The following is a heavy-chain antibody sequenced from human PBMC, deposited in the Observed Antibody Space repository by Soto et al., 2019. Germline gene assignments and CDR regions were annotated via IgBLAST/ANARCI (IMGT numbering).Heavy chain of an antibody. V-gene: IGHV1-3*01. CDR2: INAGNGNT. D-gene: IGHD3-3*01. Sequence: GASVKVSCKASGYTFTSYAMHWVRQAPGQRLEWMGWINAGNGNTKYSQKFQGRVTITRDTSASTAYMELSSLRSEDTAVYYCARDDFRDFWSGPTLDYWGQGTLVTVSS. CDR1: GYTFTSYA. CDR3: ARDDFRDFWSGPTLDY. J-gene: IGHJ4*02.